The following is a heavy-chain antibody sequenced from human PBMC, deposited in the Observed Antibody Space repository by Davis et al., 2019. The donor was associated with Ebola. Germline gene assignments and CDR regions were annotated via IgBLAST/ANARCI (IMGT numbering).Heavy chain of an antibody. CDR2: IYYTGST. CDR1: GDSITSGGYY. CDR3: ARLGRDVVVPAVILDFDY. D-gene: IGHD2-2*01. Sequence: SETLSLTCKVSGDSITSGGYYWSWVRQRPGKGLEWLGHIYYTGSTEYNPSLEGRLTMSVDTSKNQPSLELTSVIAADTAVDYWARLGRDVVVPAVILDFDYWGQGILVAVSS. V-gene: IGHV4-31*03. J-gene: IGHJ4*02.